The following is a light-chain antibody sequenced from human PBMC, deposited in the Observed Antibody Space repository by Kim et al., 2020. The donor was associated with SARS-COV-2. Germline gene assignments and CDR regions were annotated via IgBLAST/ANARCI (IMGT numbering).Light chain of an antibody. CDR3: QQYSSNSWT. CDR2: KAC. Sequence: ASVGDRVTITCRASQSISSWFAWYQQKPGKVPKLLIYKACNLESGVPSRFSGSGSGTEFTLTISSLQPDDAATYYCQQYSSNSWTFGQGTKVDIK. J-gene: IGKJ1*01. V-gene: IGKV1-5*03. CDR1: QSISSW.